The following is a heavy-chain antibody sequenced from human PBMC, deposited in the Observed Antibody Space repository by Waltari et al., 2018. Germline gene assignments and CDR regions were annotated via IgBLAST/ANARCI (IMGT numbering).Heavy chain of an antibody. CDR2: IKHDGSEK. CDR1: GLTFSRYW. Sequence: EVQLVESGGGLVQPGGSLRLSCAASGLTFSRYWMSWVRQAPGKGLEWVANIKHDGSEKYYVDSVKGRFTISRDNAKNSLYLQMNSLRAEDTAVYYCARGLARKSREDYWGQGTLVTVSS. CDR3: ARGLARKSREDY. V-gene: IGHV3-7*01. J-gene: IGHJ4*02.